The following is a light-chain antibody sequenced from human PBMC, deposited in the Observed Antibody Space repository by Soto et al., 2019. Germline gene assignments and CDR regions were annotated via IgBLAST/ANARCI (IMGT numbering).Light chain of an antibody. CDR3: QQYGSSPT. J-gene: IGKJ1*01. V-gene: IGKV3-20*01. Sequence: EIVLTQSPGTLSLSQGERATLSCRASQSVSSSYLAWYQQKPGQAPRLLIYGASSRATGTPDRFSGSGSGTDFTLTISRLEPEDFAVYYCQQYGSSPTFGQGTKVDIK. CDR1: QSVSSSY. CDR2: GAS.